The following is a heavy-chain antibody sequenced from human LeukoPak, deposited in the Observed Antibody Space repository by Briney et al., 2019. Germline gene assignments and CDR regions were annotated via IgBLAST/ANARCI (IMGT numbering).Heavy chain of an antibody. Sequence: SVKVSCKASGGTSSSYAISWVRQAPGQGLEWMGGIIPIFGTANYAQKFQGRVTITADESTSTAYVELSSLRSEDTAVYYCARGGPSILVVVAAQYDAFDIWGQGTMVTVSS. J-gene: IGHJ3*02. V-gene: IGHV1-69*01. CDR2: IIPIFGTA. D-gene: IGHD2-15*01. CDR3: ARGGPSILVVVAAQYDAFDI. CDR1: GGTSSSYA.